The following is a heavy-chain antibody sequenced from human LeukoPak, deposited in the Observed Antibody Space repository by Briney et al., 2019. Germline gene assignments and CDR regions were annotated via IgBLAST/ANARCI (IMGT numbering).Heavy chain of an antibody. CDR1: GFTVSSKY. CDR2: INHSGST. CDR3: ASRYDFWSGYYRH. J-gene: IGHJ4*02. V-gene: IGHV4-34*01. Sequence: GSLRLPCAVSGFTVSSKYMSWIRQPPGKGLEWIGEINHSGSTNYNPSLKSRVTISVDTSKNQFSLKLSAVTAADTAVYYCASRYDFWSGYYRHWGQGTLVTVSS. D-gene: IGHD3-3*01.